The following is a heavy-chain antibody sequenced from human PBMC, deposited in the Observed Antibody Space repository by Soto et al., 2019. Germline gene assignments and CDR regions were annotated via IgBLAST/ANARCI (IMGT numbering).Heavy chain of an antibody. CDR3: ARDGGAYSSSWSHFDY. V-gene: IGHV1-2*04. CDR1: GYTFTGYY. J-gene: IGHJ4*02. D-gene: IGHD6-13*01. Sequence: ASVKGSCTASGYTFTGYYMHWARQVPGQGLEWMGWINPNSGGTNYAQKFQGWVTMTRDTSISTAYMELSRLRSDDTAVYYCARDGGAYSSSWSHFDYWGQGTLVTVSS. CDR2: INPNSGGT.